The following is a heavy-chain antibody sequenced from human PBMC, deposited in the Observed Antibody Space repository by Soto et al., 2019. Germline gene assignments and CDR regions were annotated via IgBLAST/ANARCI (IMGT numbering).Heavy chain of an antibody. Sequence: GGSLRLSCAASGFTFSSYAMSWVRQAPGKGLEWVSAISGSGGSTYYADSVKGRFTISRDNSKNTLYLQMNSLRAEDTAVYYCALHPGYDDYGVYFDYWGQGTLVTVSS. D-gene: IGHD4-17*01. CDR3: ALHPGYDDYGVYFDY. J-gene: IGHJ4*02. CDR2: ISGSGGST. V-gene: IGHV3-23*01. CDR1: GFTFSSYA.